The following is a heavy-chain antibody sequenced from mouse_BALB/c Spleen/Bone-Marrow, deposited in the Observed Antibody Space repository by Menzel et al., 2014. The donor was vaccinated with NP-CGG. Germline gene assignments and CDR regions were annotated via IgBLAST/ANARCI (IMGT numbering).Heavy chain of an antibody. CDR2: IHPGNSDT. V-gene: IGHV1-5*01. Sequence: EVQLQQSGTVLARPGAAVKMSCKASGYTFSNYWMHWIKQRPGQGLEWIGTIHPGNSDTTYNQKFKGKAKLTAVTSTSTAYMELSSLTNEDSAVYYCTTLARNSFDYGGQGTTLTVSS. CDR1: GYTFSNYW. J-gene: IGHJ2*01. D-gene: IGHD5-1-1*01. CDR3: TTLARNSFDY.